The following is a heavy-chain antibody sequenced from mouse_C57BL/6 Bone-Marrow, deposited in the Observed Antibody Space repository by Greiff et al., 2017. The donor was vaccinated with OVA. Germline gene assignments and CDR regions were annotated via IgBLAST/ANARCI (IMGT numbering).Heavy chain of an antibody. J-gene: IGHJ3*01. CDR3: ARQDGAY. CDR1: GFTFSSYG. CDR2: ISSGGSYT. D-gene: IGHD2-3*01. Sequence: EVKVVESGGDLVKPGGSLKLSCAASGFTFSSYGMSWVRQTPDKRLEWVATISSGGSYTYYPDSVKGRFTISRDNAKNTLYLQMSSLKSEDTAMYYCARQDGAYWGQGTLVTVSA. V-gene: IGHV5-6*01.